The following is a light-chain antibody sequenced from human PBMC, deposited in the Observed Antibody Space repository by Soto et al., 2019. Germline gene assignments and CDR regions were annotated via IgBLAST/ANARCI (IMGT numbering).Light chain of an antibody. V-gene: IGKV1-5*01. CDR1: QSISSW. J-gene: IGKJ2*01. CDR2: DAS. CDR3: QQYNSYSLYT. Sequence: DIQMTQSPSTLSASVGDRVTITCRASQSISSWLAWYQQKPGKAPKLLIYDASSLESGVPSRFRGMGSVTELALTISSLQPDDFANYYCQQYNSYSLYTVGQGTKVDSK.